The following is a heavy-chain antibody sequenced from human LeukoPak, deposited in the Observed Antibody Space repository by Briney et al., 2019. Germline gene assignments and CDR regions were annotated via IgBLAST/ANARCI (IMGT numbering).Heavy chain of an antibody. V-gene: IGHV3-23*01. CDR3: AKRSDYGGNWNYFDY. CDR1: GFTFSTYA. CDR2: ISGRSADT. J-gene: IGHJ4*02. Sequence: GGSLRLSCAASGFTFSTYAMSWVRQAPGKGLEWVSTISGRSADTYYADSVKGRFTISRDDSKNTLYLQMNSLRAEDTAVYYCAKRSDYGGNWNYFDYWGQGTLVTVSS. D-gene: IGHD4-23*01.